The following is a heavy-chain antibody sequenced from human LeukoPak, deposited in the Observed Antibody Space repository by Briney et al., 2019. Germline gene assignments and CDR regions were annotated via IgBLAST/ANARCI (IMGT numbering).Heavy chain of an antibody. J-gene: IGHJ4*02. D-gene: IGHD2-15*01. V-gene: IGHV1-2*02. Sequence: ASVKVSCKASGYTXXGXXXHXXXXXXGQGXXWXXWITPNSGGTHYXQKFQGRVTMTRDTSISTAYMELTSLTSDDTAVYXCARGLYPSDGYFDYWGQGTLVSVSS. CDR1: GYTXXGXX. CDR3: ARGLYPSDGYFDY. CDR2: ITPNSGGT.